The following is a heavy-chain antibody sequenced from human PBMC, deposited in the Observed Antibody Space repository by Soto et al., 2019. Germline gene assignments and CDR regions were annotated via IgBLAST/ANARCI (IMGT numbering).Heavy chain of an antibody. CDR1: GGTISCYY. CDR2: IYSSGST. V-gene: IGHV4-4*07. J-gene: IGHJ5*02. CDR3: ARGQRFSDWFDP. D-gene: IGHD3-3*01. Sequence: SETLSLTCTVTGGTISCYYWTWIRQSAGGGLEWIGRIYSSGSTNYNPSLKSRVTISLDTSMNHFSLRLSSVTAADTAVYYCARGQRFSDWFDPWGQGTLVTVSS.